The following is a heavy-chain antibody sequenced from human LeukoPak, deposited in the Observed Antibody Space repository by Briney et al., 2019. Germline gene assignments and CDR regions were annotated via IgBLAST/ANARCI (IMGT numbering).Heavy chain of an antibody. CDR1: GGSMSNYF. D-gene: IGHD3-10*01. CDR3: ARDRGTVQDV. CDR2: IYYNGDT. V-gene: IGHV4-59*01. Sequence: SETLSLTCTVSGGSMSNYFWSWIRQPPGKGLEWIGYIYYNGDTSYNSSLKSRVTISLDTPNNQFSLRLNSVTAADTAIYYCARDRGTVQDVWGTGTAVIVSS. J-gene: IGHJ6*04.